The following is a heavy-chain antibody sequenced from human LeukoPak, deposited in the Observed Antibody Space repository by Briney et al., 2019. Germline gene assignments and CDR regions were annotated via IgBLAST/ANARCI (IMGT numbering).Heavy chain of an antibody. J-gene: IGHJ4*02. V-gene: IGHV4-34*01. Sequence: PSETLSLTCAVYGGSFSGYYWSWIRQPPGKGLEWIGEINHSGSTNYNPSLKSRVTISVDTSKNQFSLKLSSVTAADTAAYYCARAPVEMATDFDYWGQGTLVTVSS. CDR3: ARAPVEMATDFDY. CDR1: GGSFSGYY. CDR2: INHSGST. D-gene: IGHD5-24*01.